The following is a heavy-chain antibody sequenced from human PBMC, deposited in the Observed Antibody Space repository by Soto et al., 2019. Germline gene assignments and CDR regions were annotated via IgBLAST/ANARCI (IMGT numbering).Heavy chain of an antibody. CDR3: ARHRRRGTYYYDSSGRRGYYFDY. J-gene: IGHJ4*02. D-gene: IGHD3-22*01. V-gene: IGHV4-34*01. CDR1: GGSFSGYY. Sequence: SETLSLTCAVYGGSFSGYYWSWIRQPPGKGLEWIGEINHSGSTNYNPSLKSRVTISVDTSKNQFSLKLSSVAAADTAVYYCARHRRRGTYYYDSSGRRGYYFDYWGQGTLVTVSS. CDR2: INHSGST.